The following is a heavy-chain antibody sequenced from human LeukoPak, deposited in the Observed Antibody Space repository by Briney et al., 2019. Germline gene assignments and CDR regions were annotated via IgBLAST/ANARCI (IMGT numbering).Heavy chain of an antibody. D-gene: IGHD6-13*01. Sequence: GGSLRHSCVASGFTFSRYWMSWVRQAPGKGLEWVANIKQDGSKTYYVDSVKGRFTISRDNAKNSLYLQMNSLRAEDTAVYYCARISIAAAGDFDYWGQGTLVTVTS. CDR1: GFTFSRYW. J-gene: IGHJ4*02. CDR2: IKQDGSKT. CDR3: ARISIAAAGDFDY. V-gene: IGHV3-7*05.